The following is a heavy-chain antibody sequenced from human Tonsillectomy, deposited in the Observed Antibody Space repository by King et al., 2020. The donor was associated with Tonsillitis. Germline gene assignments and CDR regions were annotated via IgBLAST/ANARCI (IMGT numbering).Heavy chain of an antibody. CDR3: ARPGEPDAFYI. Sequence: VQLQQWGAGLLKPSETLSLTCAVYGGSFIGYYWSWIRQPPGKGLEWIGGINHSGSTNYNPSLESRVTISVDTSKNHFSLRMSSVTAADTAIYYCARPGEPDAFYIWGQGTMVTVS. D-gene: IGHD7-27*01. J-gene: IGHJ3*02. CDR1: GGSFIGYY. V-gene: IGHV4-34*01. CDR2: INHSGST.